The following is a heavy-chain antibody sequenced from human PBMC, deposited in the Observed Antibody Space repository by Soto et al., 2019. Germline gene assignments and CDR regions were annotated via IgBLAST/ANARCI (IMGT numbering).Heavy chain of an antibody. V-gene: IGHV1-69*13. D-gene: IGHD3-22*01. J-gene: IGHJ4*02. CDR2: IIPIFGTA. Sequence: SVKVSCKASGGTFSSYAISWVRQAPGQGLEWMGGIIPIFGTANYAQKFQGRVTITADESTSTAYMDLSSLGSEDTAVYYCAREIFYYDSSGPPIGLFDYWGQGTLVTVSS. CDR1: GGTFSSYA. CDR3: AREIFYYDSSGPPIGLFDY.